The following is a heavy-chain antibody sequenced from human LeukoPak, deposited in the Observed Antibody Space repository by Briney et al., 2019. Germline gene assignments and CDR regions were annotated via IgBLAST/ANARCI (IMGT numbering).Heavy chain of an antibody. D-gene: IGHD5-12*01. CDR1: GGSFSGYY. V-gene: IGHV4-34*01. CDR3: ARGGYSGKDYNN. CDR2: INHSGST. J-gene: IGHJ4*02. Sequence: PSETLSLTCAVYGGSFSGYYWSWIRQPPGKGLEWIGEINHSGSTNYNPSLKSRVTISVDTSKNQFSLKLSSVTAADTAVYYCARGGYSGKDYNNWGQGTLVTVSS.